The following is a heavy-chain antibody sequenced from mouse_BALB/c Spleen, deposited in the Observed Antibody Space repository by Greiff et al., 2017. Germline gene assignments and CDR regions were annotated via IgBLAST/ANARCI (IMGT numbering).Heavy chain of an antibody. CDR1: GFTFSSYA. CDR3: ARGGGNYERDFDY. J-gene: IGHJ2*01. Sequence: DVQLVESGGGLVKPGGSLKLSCAASGFTFSSYAMSWVRQTPEKRLEWVASISSGGSTYYPDSVKGRFTISRDNARNILYLQMSSLRSEDTAMYYCARGGGNYERDFDYWGQGTTLTVSS. V-gene: IGHV5-6-5*01. D-gene: IGHD2-1*01. CDR2: ISSGGST.